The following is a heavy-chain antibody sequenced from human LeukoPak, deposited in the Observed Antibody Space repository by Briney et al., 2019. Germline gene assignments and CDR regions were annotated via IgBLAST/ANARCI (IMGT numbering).Heavy chain of an antibody. J-gene: IGHJ6*02. V-gene: IGHV1-69*13. CDR1: GGTFSSYA. Sequence: GASVKVSCKASGGTFSSYAISWVRQAPGQGLEWMGGIIPIFGTANYAQKFQGRVTITADESTNTAYMELSSLRSEDTAVYYCARGEFYYYDSSGLGHYYYGMDVWGQGTTVTVSS. D-gene: IGHD3-22*01. CDR3: ARGEFYYYDSSGLGHYYYGMDV. CDR2: IIPIFGTA.